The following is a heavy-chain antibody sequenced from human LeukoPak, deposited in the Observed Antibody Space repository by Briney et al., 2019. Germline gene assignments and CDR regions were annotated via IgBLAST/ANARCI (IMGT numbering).Heavy chain of an antibody. CDR2: ISNSGST. Sequence: SETLSLXCTVSGDSNSSYYWSWIRQPPGKGLEWIGYISNSGSTNYNPSLKSRVTISVDTSKNQFSLKVRSVTAADTAVYYCAREPDAFDIWGQGTMVTVSS. CDR3: AREPDAFDI. J-gene: IGHJ3*02. CDR1: GDSNSSYY. V-gene: IGHV4-59*01.